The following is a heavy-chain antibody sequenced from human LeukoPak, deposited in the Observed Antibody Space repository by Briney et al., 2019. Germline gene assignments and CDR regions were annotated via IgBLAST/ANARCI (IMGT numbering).Heavy chain of an antibody. Sequence: WASVKVSCKASGYTSTNYDINGVRQATGQGLEWMGWMNPNSGNTGYAQKFQGRITITKNTSISTADMELSSLRAEDTAVYYCARTYRSSWSWDAFDIWGQGTMVTVSS. J-gene: IGHJ3*02. CDR2: MNPNSGNT. V-gene: IGHV1-8*01. CDR1: GYTSTNYD. CDR3: ARTYRSSWSWDAFDI. D-gene: IGHD6-13*01.